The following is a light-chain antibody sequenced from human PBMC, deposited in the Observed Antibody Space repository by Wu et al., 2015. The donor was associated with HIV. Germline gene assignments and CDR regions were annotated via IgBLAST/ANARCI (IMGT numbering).Light chain of an antibody. CDR1: QSVDNNY. Sequence: DIVLTQSPGTVSLSPGEKVTLSCRASQSVDNNYLSWYQQRPGLAPRLLIHDASSRAIGIPDRFSGSGSGTDFTLTISRLEPEDFAVYYCQKYGSPLNSFGQGSKLEIK. CDR2: DAS. J-gene: IGKJ2*03. V-gene: IGKV3-20*01. CDR3: QKYGSPLNS.